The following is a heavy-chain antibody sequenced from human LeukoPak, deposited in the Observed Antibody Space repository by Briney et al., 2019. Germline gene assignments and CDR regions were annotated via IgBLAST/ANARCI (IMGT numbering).Heavy chain of an antibody. CDR1: GFTFSSYA. CDR2: MSGSGGST. J-gene: IGHJ3*02. CDR3: EKDPVNWGKDPGTFDI. Sequence: GGSLRLSCTASGFTFSSYAMSWVRQAPGKGLEWASSMSGSGGSTDYADSVKGRFTISRDNAKNTLYLQMNTLTVEDTAVYYCEKDPVNWGKDPGTFDIWGKGTMVTVSS. D-gene: IGHD3-16*01. V-gene: IGHV3-23*01.